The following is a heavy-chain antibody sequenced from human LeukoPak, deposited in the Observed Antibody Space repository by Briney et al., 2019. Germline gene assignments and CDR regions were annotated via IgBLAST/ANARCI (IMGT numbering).Heavy chain of an antibody. V-gene: IGHV3-23*01. J-gene: IGHJ6*02. Sequence: QAGGSLRLSCAASGFTFSSYAMSWVRQAPGKGLEWVSAISGSGGSTYYADSVKGRFTISRDNSKNTLYLQMNSLRAEDTAVYYCAKGVEARVLWFGELSGYYYGMDVWGQGTTVTVSS. D-gene: IGHD3-10*01. CDR3: AKGVEARVLWFGELSGYYYGMDV. CDR1: GFTFSSYA. CDR2: ISGSGGST.